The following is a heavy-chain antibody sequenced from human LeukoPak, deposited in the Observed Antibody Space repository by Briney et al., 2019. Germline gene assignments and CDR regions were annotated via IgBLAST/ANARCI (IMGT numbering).Heavy chain of an antibody. V-gene: IGHV1-69*02. J-gene: IGHJ4*02. CDR3: ARGVHGSEFDY. Sequence: SVKVSCKASRGTFSSYTISWMRQAPGQELEWMGRIIPILGIANYAQKFQGRVTITADKSTSTAYMELSSLRSEDTAVYYCARGVHGSEFDYWGQGTLVTVSS. D-gene: IGHD1-26*01. CDR1: RGTFSSYT. CDR2: IIPILGIA.